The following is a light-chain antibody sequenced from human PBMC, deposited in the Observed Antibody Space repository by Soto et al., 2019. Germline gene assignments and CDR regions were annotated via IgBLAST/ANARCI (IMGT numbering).Light chain of an antibody. CDR3: QQYGSSPQT. Sequence: EIVLTQSPGTLSLSPGERATLSFRASQSVSSSYLAWYQQKPGQAPRLLIYGASSRATGIPDRFSGSGSGTDLTLTISRLEPEDFAVYYCQQYGSSPQTFGQGTKLEIK. V-gene: IGKV3-20*01. CDR2: GAS. J-gene: IGKJ2*01. CDR1: QSVSSSY.